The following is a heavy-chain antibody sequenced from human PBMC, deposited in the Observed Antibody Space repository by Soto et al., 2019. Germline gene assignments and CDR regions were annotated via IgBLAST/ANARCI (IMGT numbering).Heavy chain of an antibody. CDR1: GYTFTIYP. D-gene: IGHD2-21*02. J-gene: IGHJ4*02. Sequence: QVQLVQSGAEVKQPGASVKVSCKASGYTFTIYPIHWVRQAPGQGLEWMGWMNPGTGDRDCLQKFQGRLTVSTDTPARRAYIVLSGLTTADMAVYHCARTAFYRSAIYYFDYWGQGTLVTVSS. V-gene: IGHV1-3*01. CDR2: MNPGTGDR. CDR3: ARTAFYRSAIYYFDY.